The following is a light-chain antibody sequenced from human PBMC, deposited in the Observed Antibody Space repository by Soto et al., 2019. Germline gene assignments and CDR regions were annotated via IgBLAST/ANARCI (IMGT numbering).Light chain of an antibody. CDR2: DVS. CDR3: SSYTTSNTRQIV. V-gene: IGLV2-14*01. J-gene: IGLJ1*01. Sequence: QCVLTQPSSVYGSPGQSITISCTGTSSDVGGYNYVSWYQQHPGKAPKFMIYDVSNRPSGVSNRFSGSKSGNTASLTISGLQAEDEADYYCSSYTTSNTRQIVFGTGTKVTVL. CDR1: SSDVGGYNY.